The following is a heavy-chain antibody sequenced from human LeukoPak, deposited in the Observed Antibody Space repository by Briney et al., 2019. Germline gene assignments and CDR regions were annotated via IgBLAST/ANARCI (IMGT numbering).Heavy chain of an antibody. V-gene: IGHV3-48*01. D-gene: IGHD5-24*01. Sequence: GGSLRLSCAASGFIFSSYSMNWVRQAPGKGLEWVSHITSSSSATYYADSVKGRFTISRDNAKNSLYLQMNSLRAEDTAVFYCASGEKLRWLQFSYYFDYWGQGTLVTVSS. CDR2: ITSSSSAT. J-gene: IGHJ4*02. CDR3: ASGEKLRWLQFSYYFDY. CDR1: GFIFSSYS.